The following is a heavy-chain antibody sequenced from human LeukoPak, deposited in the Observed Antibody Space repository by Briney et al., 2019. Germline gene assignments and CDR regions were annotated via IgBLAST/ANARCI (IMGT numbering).Heavy chain of an antibody. J-gene: IGHJ4*02. Sequence: SQTLSLTCTVSNGSINFVSYYWSWIRQPPGKGLEWLGYIHYTGNTIYNPSLKSRVTISMDTAKNQLSLKVSSVTAADTAVYYCARDGAGMTGTGLDYWGQGILATVSS. V-gene: IGHV4-61*01. CDR1: NGSINFVSYY. CDR2: IHYTGNT. D-gene: IGHD3-9*01. CDR3: ARDGAGMTGTGLDY.